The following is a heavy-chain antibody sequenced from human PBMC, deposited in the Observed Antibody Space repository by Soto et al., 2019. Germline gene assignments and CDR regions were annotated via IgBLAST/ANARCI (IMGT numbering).Heavy chain of an antibody. Sequence: GGSLRLSCAASGFTFSSYSMNWVRQAPGKGLEWVSSISSSSSYIYYADSVKGRFTISRDNAKNSLYLQMNSLRAEDTAVYYCARDSAATTLPFDYWGQGTLVTVSS. J-gene: IGHJ4*02. CDR1: GFTFSSYS. D-gene: IGHD2-15*01. CDR2: ISSSSSYI. CDR3: ARDSAATTLPFDY. V-gene: IGHV3-21*01.